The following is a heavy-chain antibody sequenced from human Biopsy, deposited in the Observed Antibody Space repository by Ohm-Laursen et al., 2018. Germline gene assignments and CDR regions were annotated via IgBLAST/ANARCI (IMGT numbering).Heavy chain of an antibody. J-gene: IGHJ4*02. V-gene: IGHV1-8*01. Sequence: GASVKVSCKASGYTFTSHDINWVRQATGQGLEWMGWMSPNTGNTVYAQRFQDRVTMTSDTSTGTAYMGLTSLTSDDTAVYFCARWETTLGRSLDSWGQETLVAVSS. CDR1: GYTFTSHD. CDR2: MSPNTGNT. D-gene: IGHD1-26*01. CDR3: ARWETTLGRSLDS.